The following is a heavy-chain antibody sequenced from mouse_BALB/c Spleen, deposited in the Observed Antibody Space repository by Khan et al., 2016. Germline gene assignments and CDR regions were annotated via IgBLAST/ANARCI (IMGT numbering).Heavy chain of an antibody. CDR3: ARGTPLAN. J-gene: IGHJ3*01. CDR2: IYPGDGDT. CDR1: GYAFSSYW. Sequence: QVQLQQSGAELVRPGSSVKISCKASGYAFSSYWMNWVKQRPGQGLEWIGQIYPGDGDTHYSEKFKGKVILTADKSSSTAYIQLSSLTSKDAAVYLCARGTPLANWGQGTLVTVSA. V-gene: IGHV1-80*01.